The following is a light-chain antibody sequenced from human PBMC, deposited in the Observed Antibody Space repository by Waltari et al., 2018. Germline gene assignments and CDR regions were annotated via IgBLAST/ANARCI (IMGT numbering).Light chain of an antibody. CDR1: RDIANN. CDR2: RAS. V-gene: IGKV1-6*02. Sequence: IQMTQSPSSLSASIGDTVTITCRASRDIANNLNWYQQQSGKAPKLLIYRASTLQSGVPSRFSGSGSGTDFSLTISSLQPEDFATYYCQQGYDFPCTFGRGTKVEIK. CDR3: QQGYDFPCT. J-gene: IGKJ4*01.